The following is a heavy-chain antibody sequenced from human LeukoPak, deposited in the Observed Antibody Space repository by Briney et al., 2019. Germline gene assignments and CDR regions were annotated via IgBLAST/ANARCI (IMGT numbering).Heavy chain of an antibody. J-gene: IGHJ4*02. D-gene: IGHD3-22*01. V-gene: IGHV3-21*01. CDR2: ISSSSSYI. CDR3: ARDTYYYDSSGYYRRDNYFDY. Sequence: GGSLRLTCVASGFTFSSYSMNWVRQAPGKGLEWVSSISSSSSYIYYADSVKGRFTISRDNAKNSLYLQMNSLRAEDTAVYYCARDTYYYDSSGYYRRDNYFDYWGQGTLVTVSS. CDR1: GFTFSSYS.